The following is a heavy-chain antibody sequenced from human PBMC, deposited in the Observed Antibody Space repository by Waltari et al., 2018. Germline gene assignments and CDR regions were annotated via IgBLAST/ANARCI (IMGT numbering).Heavy chain of an antibody. CDR2: INPNSGGT. V-gene: IGHV1-2*02. J-gene: IGHJ3*02. CDR1: GYTFTGYY. CDR3: ARVLYGSGSPNDAFDI. Sequence: QVQLVQSGAEVKKPGASVKVSCKASGYTFTGYYMHWVRQAPGQGLEWMGVINPNSGGTNYAQKFQGRVTMTRDTSISTAYMELSRLRSDDTAVYYCARVLYGSGSPNDAFDIWGQGTMVTVSS. D-gene: IGHD3-10*01.